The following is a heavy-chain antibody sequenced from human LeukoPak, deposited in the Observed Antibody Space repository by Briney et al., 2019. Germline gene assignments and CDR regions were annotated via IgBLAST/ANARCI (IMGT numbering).Heavy chain of an antibody. CDR1: GFTFSSYG. D-gene: IGHD2-2*01. V-gene: IGHV3-33*01. Sequence: PGGSLRLSCGASGFTFSSYGVHWVRQAPGKGVERVAVKWYDGSNKYYADSVKGRFTIYRDNSKNTLYLQMNSLRAEDTAVYYCARDGEDIVVVPAAMSRFGWFDPWGQGTLVTVSS. CDR2: KWYDGSNK. J-gene: IGHJ5*02. CDR3: ARDGEDIVVVPAAMSRFGWFDP.